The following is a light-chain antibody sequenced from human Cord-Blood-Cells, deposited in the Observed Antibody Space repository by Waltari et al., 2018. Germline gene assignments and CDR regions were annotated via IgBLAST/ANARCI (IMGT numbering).Light chain of an antibody. J-gene: IGLJ3*02. CDR2: AVS. V-gene: IGLV2-14*01. CDR1: RSDVGGYHY. Sequence: QSALTQPASVSGSPGQSITLSCTGTRSDVGGYHYVSWYQPHPGKAPKLLIYAVSKLPSGVSNRVSGSKSGHAASLTISGLQAGDEADYYCSSYTSSSTWVFGGGTKLTVL. CDR3: SSYTSSSTWV.